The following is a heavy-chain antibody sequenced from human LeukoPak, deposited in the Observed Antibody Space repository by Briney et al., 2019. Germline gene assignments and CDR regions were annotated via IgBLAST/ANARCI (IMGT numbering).Heavy chain of an antibody. J-gene: IGHJ5*02. D-gene: IGHD3-10*01. CDR3: ARAHAEIRLWFGELTGWFDP. V-gene: IGHV3-48*01. CDR1: GFTFSSYS. Sequence: GGSLTLSCAVSGFTFSSYSMNWVRQAPGKGLEWVAYISSSSSIIYYADSVKGRFTISRDNDKNSLYLQLNSLRAEDTAVYYCARAHAEIRLWFGELTGWFDPWGQGTLVTVSS. CDR2: ISSSSSII.